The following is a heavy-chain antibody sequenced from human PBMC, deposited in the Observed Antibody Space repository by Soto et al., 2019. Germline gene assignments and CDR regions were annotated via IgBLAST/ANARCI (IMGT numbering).Heavy chain of an antibody. J-gene: IGHJ4*02. CDR3: AKARVRIVGANSFDY. Sequence: HPGGSLRLSCVGSGFTFSNYGMHWVRQPPGKGLEWVALISDDGDKRYYADSVRGRLITSRDNSKDTLYLQMNSLGPDDTAVYFCAKARVRIVGANSFDYWGQGTPVTVSS. V-gene: IGHV3-30*18. CDR2: ISDDGDKR. CDR1: GFTFSNYG. D-gene: IGHD1-26*01.